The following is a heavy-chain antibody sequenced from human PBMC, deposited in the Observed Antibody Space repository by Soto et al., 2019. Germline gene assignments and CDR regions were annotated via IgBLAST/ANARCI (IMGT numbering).Heavy chain of an antibody. CDR2: IFHSGST. D-gene: IGHD2-8*01. V-gene: IGHV4-39*01. Sequence: SETLSLTCIVSGGSFSSSTYYGGWIRQPPGKGLEWIGSIFHSGSTYYNPSLKSRVTLSVDTSKNRFYLRLSSVTAADTAVYYCASAPGSNLFDSWGQGTLVTVSS. CDR3: ASAPGSNLFDS. J-gene: IGHJ4*02. CDR1: GGSFSSSTYY.